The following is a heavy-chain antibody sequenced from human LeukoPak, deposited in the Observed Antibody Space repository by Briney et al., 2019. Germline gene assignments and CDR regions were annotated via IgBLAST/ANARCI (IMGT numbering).Heavy chain of an antibody. J-gene: IGHJ4*02. CDR1: GFSLSTSGMC. CDR3: ARMSPRGHYYDSSGYYPDY. Sequence: SGPTLVNPTQTLTLTCTFSGFSLSTSGMCVSWIRQPPGKALEWLARIDWDDDKYYSTSLKTRLTISKDTSKNQVVLTMTNMDPVDTATYYCARMSPRGHYYDSSGYYPDYWGQGTLVTVSS. CDR2: IDWDDDK. V-gene: IGHV2-70*11. D-gene: IGHD3-22*01.